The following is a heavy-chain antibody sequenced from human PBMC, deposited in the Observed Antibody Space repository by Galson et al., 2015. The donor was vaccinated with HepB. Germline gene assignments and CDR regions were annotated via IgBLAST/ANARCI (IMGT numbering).Heavy chain of an antibody. Sequence: LRLSCAASGFTFSSYSMNWVHQAPGKGLEWVSSISSSSSYMYYADSVKGRFTISRDNAKNSLYLQMNSLRAEDTAVYYCARDRAITGTIDYWGQGTLVTVSS. CDR3: ARDRAITGTIDY. D-gene: IGHD1-20*01. CDR1: GFTFSSYS. CDR2: ISSSSSYM. J-gene: IGHJ4*02. V-gene: IGHV3-21*01.